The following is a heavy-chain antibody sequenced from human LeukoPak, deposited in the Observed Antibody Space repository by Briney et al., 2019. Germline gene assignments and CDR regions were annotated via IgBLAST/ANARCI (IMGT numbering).Heavy chain of an antibody. CDR2: INPSGSST. CDR1: GYTFIKYG. V-gene: IGHV1-46*01. D-gene: IGHD2-15*01. CDR3: AVLGYCSGGSCSFDP. Sequence: ASVKVSCKASGYTFIKYGFTWVRQAPGQGLEWMGIINPSGSSTSYAQKFQGRVTMTRDMSTSTVYMELSSLRSEDTAVYYCAVLGYCSGGSCSFDPWGQGTLVTVSS. J-gene: IGHJ5*02.